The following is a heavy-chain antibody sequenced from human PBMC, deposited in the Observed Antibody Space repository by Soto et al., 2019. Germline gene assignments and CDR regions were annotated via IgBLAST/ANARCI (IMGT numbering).Heavy chain of an antibody. CDR3: AREYGDYDY. CDR1: GGTFSSYT. D-gene: IGHD4-17*01. V-gene: IGHV1-46*03. J-gene: IGHJ4*02. Sequence: GASVKVSCKASGGTFSSYTISWVRQAPGQGLEWMGIINPSGGSTSYAQKFQGRVTMTRDTSTSTVYMELSSLRSEDTAVYYCAREYGDYDYWGQGTQVTVSS. CDR2: INPSGGST.